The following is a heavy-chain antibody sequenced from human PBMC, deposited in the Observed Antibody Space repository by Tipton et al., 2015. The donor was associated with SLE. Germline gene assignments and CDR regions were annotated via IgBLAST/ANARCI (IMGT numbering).Heavy chain of an antibody. Sequence: TLSLTCIVSGGDISRSYWSWIRQPPGKGLEWIGNIYYTGNTFYNPSLKSRVTISLDTSKNQFSLKLSSVTAADTAVYYCARDEYRYDGTGYHLLGHFDYWGQGTLVTVSS. D-gene: IGHD3-22*01. CDR2: IYYTGNT. J-gene: IGHJ4*02. CDR1: GGDISRSY. CDR3: ARDEYRYDGTGYHLLGHFDY. V-gene: IGHV4-59*12.